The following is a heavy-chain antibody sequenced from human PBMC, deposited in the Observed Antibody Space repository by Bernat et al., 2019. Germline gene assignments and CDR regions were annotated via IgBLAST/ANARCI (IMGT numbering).Heavy chain of an antibody. V-gene: IGHV3-30*03. CDR3: ARPYGDYAGGGFDF. J-gene: IGHJ4*02. CDR2: ISYDGNNI. D-gene: IGHD4-17*01. CDR1: GFTFSSYG. Sequence: QVQLVESGGGVVQPGRSLRLSCAASGFTFSSYGMHWVRQAPGKGLEWVAVISYDGNNIYYADSVKGRFTISRDNSKNTLYLQMISLRAEDTAVYYCARPYGDYAGGGFDFWGQGTLVTVSS.